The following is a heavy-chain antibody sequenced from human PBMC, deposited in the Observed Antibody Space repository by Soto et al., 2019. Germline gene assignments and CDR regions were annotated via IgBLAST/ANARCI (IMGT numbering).Heavy chain of an antibody. Sequence: QVQLVESGGGVVQPGRSLRLSCAASGFTFSSYAMHWVRQAPGKGLGGGAVISYDGSNKYYADSVKGRFTISRDNSKNTLYLQMNSLRAEDTAVYYCARDPLWGTAMVLWYFDLWGRGTLVTVSS. CDR2: ISYDGSNK. CDR3: ARDPLWGTAMVLWYFDL. V-gene: IGHV3-30-3*01. J-gene: IGHJ2*01. CDR1: GFTFSSYA. D-gene: IGHD5-18*01.